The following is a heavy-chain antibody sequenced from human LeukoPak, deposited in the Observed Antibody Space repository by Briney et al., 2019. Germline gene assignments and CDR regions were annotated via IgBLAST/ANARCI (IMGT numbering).Heavy chain of an antibody. CDR1: GFTFSSYG. CDR3: AKCDKMVRGVIRAYYFDY. Sequence: PGGSLRLSCAASGFTFSSYGMHWVRQAPGKGLEWVAVISYDGSNKYYADSVKGRFTISRDNSKNTLYLQMNSLRAEDTAVYYCAKCDKMVRGVIRAYYFDYWGQGTLVTVSS. D-gene: IGHD3-10*01. V-gene: IGHV3-30*18. J-gene: IGHJ4*02. CDR2: ISYDGSNK.